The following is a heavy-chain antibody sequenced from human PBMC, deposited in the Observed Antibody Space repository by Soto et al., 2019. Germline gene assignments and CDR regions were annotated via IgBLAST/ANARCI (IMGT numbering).Heavy chain of an antibody. J-gene: IGHJ4*02. V-gene: IGHV3-74*01. D-gene: IGHD3-10*01. Sequence: GGSLRLSCAASGFIFKMYWMHWVRQSPGKGLVWISRIYNNGTYSDYADSVRGRFTISRDNVNDTLYLQMNNLRAEDSGLYYCTRGPRPISTGTGAYWGQGTQVTVSS. CDR3: TRGPRPISTGTGAY. CDR1: GFIFKMYW. CDR2: IYNNGTYS.